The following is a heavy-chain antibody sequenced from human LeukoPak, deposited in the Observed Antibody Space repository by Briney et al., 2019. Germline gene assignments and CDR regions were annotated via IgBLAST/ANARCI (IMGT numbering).Heavy chain of an antibody. CDR3: AKHRLIAAGPGGWYFDL. D-gene: IGHD6-13*01. V-gene: IGHV3-23*01. J-gene: IGHJ2*01. CDR2: IGGSGGST. Sequence: QSGGSLRLSCVASGFAFSSYVIDWVRQPPGKGLEWVSGIGGSGGSTNYADSVKGRFTISRDSSKNTLYLQMNSLRAEDTAIYYCAKHRLIAAGPGGWYFDLWGRGTLVTVSS. CDR1: GFAFSSYV.